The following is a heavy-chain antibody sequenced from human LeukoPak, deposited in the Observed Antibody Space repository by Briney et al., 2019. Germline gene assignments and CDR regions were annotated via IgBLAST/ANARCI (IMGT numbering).Heavy chain of an antibody. V-gene: IGHV3-53*05. Sequence: GGSLRLSCAASGFTVSSNYMSWVRQAPGKGLEWVSVIYSGGSTYYADSVKGRFTISRDNSKNTLYLQMNSLRAEDTAVYYCARDLYCSGGSCYSGLGYWGQGTLVTVSS. J-gene: IGHJ4*02. D-gene: IGHD2-15*01. CDR3: ARDLYCSGGSCYSGLGY. CDR1: GFTVSSNY. CDR2: IYSGGST.